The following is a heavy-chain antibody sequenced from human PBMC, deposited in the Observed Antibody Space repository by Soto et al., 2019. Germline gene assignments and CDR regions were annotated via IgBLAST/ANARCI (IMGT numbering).Heavy chain of an antibody. D-gene: IGHD3-10*01. Sequence: PSETLSLTCAVYGGSFSGYYWSWIRQPPGKGLEWIGEINHSGSTNYNPSLKSRVTISVDTSKNQFSLKLSSVTAADTAVYYCARGHYYGSGKYYYYMDVWGKGTTVTVSS. CDR2: INHSGST. V-gene: IGHV4-34*01. J-gene: IGHJ6*03. CDR3: ARGHYYGSGKYYYYMDV. CDR1: GGSFSGYY.